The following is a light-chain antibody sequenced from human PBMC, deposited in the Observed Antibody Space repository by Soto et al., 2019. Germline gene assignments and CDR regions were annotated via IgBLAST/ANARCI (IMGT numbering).Light chain of an antibody. J-gene: IGLJ2*01. V-gene: IGLV1-47*01. CDR3: ATWDDSLSGVV. CDR1: SSNIGSNF. CDR2: RNN. Sequence: QSVLTQPPSASGTPGQRVTISCSGSSSNIGSNFVYWYQQLPGTAPKLLIYRNNQRPSGVPDRFSGSKSGTSASLAISGLRSEDEAEYHCATWDDSLSGVVFGGGTQLTVL.